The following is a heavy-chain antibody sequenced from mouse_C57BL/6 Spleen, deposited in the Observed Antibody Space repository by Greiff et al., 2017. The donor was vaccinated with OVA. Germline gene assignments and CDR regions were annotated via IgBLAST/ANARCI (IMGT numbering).Heavy chain of an antibody. CDR1: GFNSKDYY. CDR3: AREVITPVVADY. Sequence: EVKLMESGAELVKPGASVKLSCTASGFNSKDYYMHWVKQRTEQGLEWIGRIDPEDGETKYAPKFQGKATITADTSSNTAYLQLSSLTSEDTAVYYCAREVITPVVADYWGQGTTLTVSS. D-gene: IGHD1-1*01. V-gene: IGHV14-2*01. CDR2: IDPEDGET. J-gene: IGHJ2*01.